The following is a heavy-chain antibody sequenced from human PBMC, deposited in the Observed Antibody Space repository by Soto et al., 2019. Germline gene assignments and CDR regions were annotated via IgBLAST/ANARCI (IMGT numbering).Heavy chain of an antibody. J-gene: IGHJ4*02. CDR3: ARDENSSGYFDY. Sequence: SVKVSCKASGGTFSSYAISWVRQAPGQGLEWMGGIIPIFGTANYAQKFQGRVTITADESTSTAYMELSSLRSEDTAVYYCARDENSSGYFDYWGQGTLVTVSS. D-gene: IGHD3-22*01. CDR1: GGTFSSYA. V-gene: IGHV1-69*13. CDR2: IIPIFGTA.